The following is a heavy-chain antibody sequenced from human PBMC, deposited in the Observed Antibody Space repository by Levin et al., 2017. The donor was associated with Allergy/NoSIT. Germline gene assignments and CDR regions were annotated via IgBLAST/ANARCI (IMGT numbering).Heavy chain of an antibody. CDR2: IYYTGTT. V-gene: IGHV4-39*01. CDR3: ARLPVFYYYYMDV. J-gene: IGHJ6*03. D-gene: IGHD1-14*01. CDR1: GGSISTGSYY. Sequence: SETLSLTCAVSGGSISTGSYYWGWIRQPPGKGLEWIGSIYYTGTTYDNPSLKSRATISVDSSKNQFSLKLSSVTAPDPAVYYCARLPVFYYYYMDVWGEGTTVTVSS.